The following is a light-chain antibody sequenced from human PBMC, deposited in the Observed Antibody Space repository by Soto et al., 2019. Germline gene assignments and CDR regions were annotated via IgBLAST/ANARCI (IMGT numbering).Light chain of an antibody. Sequence: IGLTQSPATLSLSPGERATLSCRASQRVSSYLAWYQQRPGQAPRLLIYDTSNRATAIPSRFSGSGSGTEFDLTISSLGAEDFAVYYYQQRTHWPLTFGGGTKVEIK. J-gene: IGKJ4*01. V-gene: IGKV3-11*01. CDR2: DTS. CDR1: QRVSSY. CDR3: QQRTHWPLT.